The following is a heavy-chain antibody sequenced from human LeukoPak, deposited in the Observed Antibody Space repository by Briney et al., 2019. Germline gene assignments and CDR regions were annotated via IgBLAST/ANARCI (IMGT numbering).Heavy chain of an antibody. CDR2: INPNSGGT. J-gene: IGHJ5*02. Sequence: ASVKVSCKASGYTFTGYYMHRVRQAPGQGLEWMGWINPNSGGTNYAQKFQGRVTMTRDTSISTAYMELSRLRSDDTAVYYCARDRAVAGNSVWFDPWGQGTLVTVSS. CDR3: ARDRAVAGNSVWFDP. CDR1: GYTFTGYY. V-gene: IGHV1-2*02. D-gene: IGHD6-19*01.